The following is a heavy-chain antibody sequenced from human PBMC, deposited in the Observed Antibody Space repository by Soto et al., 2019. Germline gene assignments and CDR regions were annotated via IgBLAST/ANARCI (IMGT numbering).Heavy chain of an antibody. CDR1: GFTFSSYW. D-gene: IGHD6-13*01. J-gene: IGHJ4*02. CDR2: INSDGSST. CDR3: ARSVAAADPYY. V-gene: IGHV3-74*01. Sequence: EVQLVESGGGLVQPGGSLRLSCAASGFTFSSYWMHWVRQAPGKGLVWVSRINSDGSSTSYADSVKGRFTISRDNAKNTLDMQMNSLRAEDTAVYYCARSVAAADPYYWGQGTLVTVSS.